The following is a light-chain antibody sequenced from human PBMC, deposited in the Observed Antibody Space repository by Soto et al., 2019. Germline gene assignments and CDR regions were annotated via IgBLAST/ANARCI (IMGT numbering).Light chain of an antibody. V-gene: IGLV2-14*01. CDR3: SSYRSSSTL. J-gene: IGLJ2*01. CDR2: EVS. CDR1: RSDVGGYNY. Sequence: QSVLTQPASVSGSPGQSITISCTGTRSDVGGYNYVSWYQQHPGKAPKLLIYEVSNRPSGVSNRFSGSKSGNTASLTISGLQAEDEADYYCSSYRSSSTLFGGGTKLTVL.